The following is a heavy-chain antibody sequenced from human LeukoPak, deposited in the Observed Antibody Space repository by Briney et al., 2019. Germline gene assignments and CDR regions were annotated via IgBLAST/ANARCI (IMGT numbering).Heavy chain of an antibody. CDR2: IYTSGST. CDR3: ARDSEHGGLY. J-gene: IGHJ4*02. CDR1: GGSISSHY. Sequence: SETLSLTCTVSGGSISSHYWNWIRQTAGKGLEWIGRIYTSGSTNYNPSLTSRVTMSVDTSKNQFSLKLNAVTAADTAVYYCARDSEHGGLYWGQGTLVSVSS. V-gene: IGHV4-4*07. D-gene: IGHD2-15*01.